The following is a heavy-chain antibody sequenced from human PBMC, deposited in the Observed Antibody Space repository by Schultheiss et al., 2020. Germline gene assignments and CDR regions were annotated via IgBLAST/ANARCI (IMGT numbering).Heavy chain of an antibody. CDR2: IYYSGST. CDR3: ARRADSSWYFDY. V-gene: IGHV4-4*02. J-gene: IGHJ4*02. Sequence: GSLRLSCAVSGGSISSNNWWSWVRQPPGKGLEWIGYIYYSGSTNYNPSLKSRVTISVDTSKNQFSLKLSSVTAADSAVYHCARRADSSWYFDYWGQGTLVTVSS. D-gene: IGHD6-13*01. CDR1: GGSISSNNW.